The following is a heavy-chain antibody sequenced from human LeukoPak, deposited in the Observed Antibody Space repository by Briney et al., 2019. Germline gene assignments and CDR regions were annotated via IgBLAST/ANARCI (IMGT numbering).Heavy chain of an antibody. J-gene: IGHJ4*02. CDR2: INPSGGST. CDR3: ARAYHYDGSGYYPGGDY. D-gene: IGHD3-22*01. V-gene: IGHV1-46*01. CDR1: GYTCTNYD. Sequence: ASVKVSCKASGYTCTNYDMQWVRHAPGQGLEWMGIINPSGGSTSYAQKFQGRVTMTRDKSTSTVYMELSSLRSEDTAVYYCARAYHYDGSGYYPGGDYWGEGTLVTASP.